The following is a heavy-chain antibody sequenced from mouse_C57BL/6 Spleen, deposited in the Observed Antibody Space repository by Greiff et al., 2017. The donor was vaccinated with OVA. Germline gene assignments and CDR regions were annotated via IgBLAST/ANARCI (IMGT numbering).Heavy chain of an antibody. V-gene: IGHV1-82*01. Sequence: QVQLQQSGPELVKPGASVKISCKASGYAFSSSWMNWVKQRPGKGLEWIGRIYPGDGDTNYNGKFKGKATLTADKSSSTAYMQLSSLTSEDSAVYFGARETVYYYGSFDYWGQGTTLTVSA. J-gene: IGHJ2*01. D-gene: IGHD1-1*01. CDR2: IYPGDGDT. CDR3: ARETVYYYGSFDY. CDR1: GYAFSSSW.